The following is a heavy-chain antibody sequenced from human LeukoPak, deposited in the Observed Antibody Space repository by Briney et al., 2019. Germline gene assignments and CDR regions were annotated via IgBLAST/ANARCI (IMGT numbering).Heavy chain of an antibody. V-gene: IGHV3-21*01. CDR2: ISSSGSNI. CDR1: GFTFSSYS. D-gene: IGHD1-26*01. Sequence: GGSLRLSCAASGFTFSSYSMNWVRQAPGKGLEWVSSISSSGSNIYYGDSVKGRFSISRDNAQNSLYLQMNSLRAEDTAVYYCARGGGNYGKYYFDYWGQGTLVTVSS. J-gene: IGHJ4*02. CDR3: ARGGGNYGKYYFDY.